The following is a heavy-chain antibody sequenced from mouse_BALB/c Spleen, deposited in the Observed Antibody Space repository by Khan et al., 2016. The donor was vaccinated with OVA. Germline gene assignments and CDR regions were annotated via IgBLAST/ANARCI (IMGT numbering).Heavy chain of an antibody. CDR3: AGRTHWYFDV. Sequence: QIQLVQSGPELKKPGETVKISCKASGYTFTDYSMHWVKQAPGKGLKWMGWINTETGEPTYADDFKGRFAFSLETSASTAYLQINNLKNEDTATYFGAGRTHWYFDVWGAGTTVTVSS. V-gene: IGHV9-2-1*01. CDR1: GYTFTDYS. D-gene: IGHD3-3*01. J-gene: IGHJ1*01. CDR2: INTETGEP.